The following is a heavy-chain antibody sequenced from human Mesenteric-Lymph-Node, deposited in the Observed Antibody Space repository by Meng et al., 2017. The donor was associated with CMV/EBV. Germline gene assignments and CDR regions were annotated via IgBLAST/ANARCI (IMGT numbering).Heavy chain of an antibody. CDR2: ISSSSSYI. CDR3: AKDANWSQVDY. Sequence: GESLKISCAASGFTFSSYSMNWVRQAPGKGLEWVSSISSSSSYIYYADSVKGRFTISRDNAKNSLYLQMNSLRAEDTAVYYCAKDANWSQVDYWGQGTLVTVSS. CDR1: GFTFSSYS. D-gene: IGHD1-20*01. J-gene: IGHJ4*02. V-gene: IGHV3-21*01.